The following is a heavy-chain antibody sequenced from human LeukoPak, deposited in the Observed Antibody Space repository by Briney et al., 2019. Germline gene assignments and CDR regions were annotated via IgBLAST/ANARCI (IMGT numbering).Heavy chain of an antibody. CDR3: ARDWRDSSGKFPNDAFDS. Sequence: GGSLRLFCAASGFTFRDYYMSWLRQAPGKGLEWVSYISYSVTSMYYADSVKGRFTISRDNDKNSLYLQMNSLRAEDTAMYYCARDWRDSSGKFPNDAFDSWGQGTMVIVSS. CDR1: GFTFRDYY. CDR2: ISYSVTSM. J-gene: IGHJ3*02. D-gene: IGHD3-22*01. V-gene: IGHV3-11*04.